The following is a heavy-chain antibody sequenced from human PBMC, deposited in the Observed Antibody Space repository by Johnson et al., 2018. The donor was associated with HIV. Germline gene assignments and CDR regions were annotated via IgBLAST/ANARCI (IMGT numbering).Heavy chain of an antibody. CDR3: AKELALYSSGYGGDAFDI. Sequence: VQLVESGGGVVQPGRSLRLSCAASGFTFSSYAMHWVRQAPGKGLEWVAVISYDGSNKYSADSVKGRFTISRDNSKNTLYLQMNSLRAEDTAVYYCAKELALYSSGYGGDAFDIWGQGTMVTVSS. CDR1: GFTFSSYA. D-gene: IGHD6-19*01. J-gene: IGHJ3*02. CDR2: ISYDGSNK. V-gene: IGHV3-30-3*01.